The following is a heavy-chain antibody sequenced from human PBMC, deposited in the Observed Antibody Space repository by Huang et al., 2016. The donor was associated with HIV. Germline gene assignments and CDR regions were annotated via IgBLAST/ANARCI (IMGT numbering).Heavy chain of an antibody. D-gene: IGHD6-13*01. Sequence: EVQLVESGGGLVKPGSSLTVSCDAFGFAFSKVWMSWVRQAPGKGLEWFGLIKTNVEGGTIDYAAPVKDRFRISRDDLKGIMYLEMNNLKSDDTAIYYCATWSLTAAGGNWGRGTLVTVSS. CDR1: GFAFSKVW. CDR2: IKTNVEGGTI. CDR3: ATWSLTAAGGN. V-gene: IGHV3-15*01. J-gene: IGHJ4*02.